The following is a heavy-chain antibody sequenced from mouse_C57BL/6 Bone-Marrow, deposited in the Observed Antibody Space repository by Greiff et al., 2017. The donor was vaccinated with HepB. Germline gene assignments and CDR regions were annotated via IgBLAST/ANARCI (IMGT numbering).Heavy chain of an antibody. Sequence: DVMLVESGGGLVQPGGSLKLSCAASGFTFSDYGMAWVRQAPRKGPEWVAFISNLAYSIYYADTVTGRFTITRENAKNTLYLEMSSLRSEDTAMYYCARYYYGSSYNYFDYWGQGTTLTVSS. CDR1: GFTFSDYG. D-gene: IGHD1-1*01. CDR2: ISNLAYSI. J-gene: IGHJ2*01. V-gene: IGHV5-15*01. CDR3: ARYYYGSSYNYFDY.